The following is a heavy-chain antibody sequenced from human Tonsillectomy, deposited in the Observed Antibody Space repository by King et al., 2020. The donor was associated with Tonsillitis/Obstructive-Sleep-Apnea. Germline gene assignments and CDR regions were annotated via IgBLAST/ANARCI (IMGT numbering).Heavy chain of an antibody. J-gene: IGHJ3*01. CDR2: IYYSGGN. D-gene: IGHD2-8*01. CDR1: GGSISSYY. Sequence: QLQESGPGLVKPSETLSLTCTVSGGSISSYYWSWIRQPSGKGLEWLGYIYYSGGNKYNPSLKSRVTISVDTSKNQFSLKLSAVTAADTPVYYCARGAAVMNAFDVWGQGTMVTVSS. V-gene: IGHV4-59*01. CDR3: ARGAAVMNAFDV.